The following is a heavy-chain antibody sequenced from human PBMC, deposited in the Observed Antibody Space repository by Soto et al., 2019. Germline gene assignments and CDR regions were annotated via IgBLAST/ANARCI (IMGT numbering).Heavy chain of an antibody. Sequence: EVQLVESGGGLVQPGGSLRLSFAAFGFTVNSNYMNWVRQAPGMGLEWVSIIYSGDSTYYADSVKGRFTISRDNSKNTLYLQMNSLRAEDTAVYYCARSWAVAGSYDYWGQGTLVTVSS. CDR2: IYSGDST. CDR3: ARSWAVAGSYDY. D-gene: IGHD6-19*01. CDR1: GFTVNSNY. V-gene: IGHV3-66*01. J-gene: IGHJ4*02.